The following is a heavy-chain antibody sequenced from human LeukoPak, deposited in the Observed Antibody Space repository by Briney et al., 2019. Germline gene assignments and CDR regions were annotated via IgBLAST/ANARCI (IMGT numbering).Heavy chain of an antibody. CDR3: ARAGAYCGGDCYQYYFDY. V-gene: IGHV1-69*04. CDR2: IIPIFGIA. Sequence: ASVKVSCKASGGIFSSYAISWVRQAPGQGLEWMGRIIPIFGIANYAQKFQGRVTITADKSTSTAYMELSSLRSEDTAVYYCARAGAYCGGDCYQYYFDYWGQGTLVTVSS. D-gene: IGHD2-21*02. J-gene: IGHJ4*02. CDR1: GGIFSSYA.